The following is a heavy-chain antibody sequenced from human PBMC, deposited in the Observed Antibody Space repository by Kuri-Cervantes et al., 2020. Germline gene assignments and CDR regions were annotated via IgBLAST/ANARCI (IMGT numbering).Heavy chain of an antibody. CDR3: ARSYDSSGYYFYYYYYMDV. Sequence: ASVKVSCKASGGTFTGYGISWVRQAPGQGLEWMGWISAYNGNTNYAQKLQGRVTMTTDTSTSTAYMELRSLRSDDTAVYYCARSYDSSGYYFYYYYYMDVWGKGTTVTVSS. V-gene: IGHV1-18*01. CDR1: GGTFTGYG. J-gene: IGHJ6*03. CDR2: ISAYNGNT. D-gene: IGHD3-22*01.